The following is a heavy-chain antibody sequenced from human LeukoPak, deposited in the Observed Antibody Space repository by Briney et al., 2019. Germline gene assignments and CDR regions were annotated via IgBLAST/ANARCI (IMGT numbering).Heavy chain of an antibody. J-gene: IGHJ4*02. Sequence: GGSLRLSCAASGFTFSSYSMNWVRQAPGKGLEWVSSISSSSSYIYYADSVKGRFTISRDNAKNSLYLQMNSLRAEDTAVYYCARARGITGTTGGVDYWGQGTLVTVPS. CDR2: ISSSSSYI. CDR1: GFTFSSYS. V-gene: IGHV3-21*01. CDR3: ARARGITGTTGGVDY. D-gene: IGHD1-7*01.